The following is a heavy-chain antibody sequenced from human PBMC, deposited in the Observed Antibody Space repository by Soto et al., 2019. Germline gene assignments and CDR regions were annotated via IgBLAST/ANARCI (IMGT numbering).Heavy chain of an antibody. V-gene: IGHV1-69*02. D-gene: IGHD2-21*02. CDR1: GGTFSSYT. Sequence: QVQLVQSGAEVKKPGSSVKVSCKASGGTFSSYTISWVRQAPGQGLEWMGRIIPILGIANYAQKFQGRVTINADKSTSTAYMELSSLRSEDTAVYYCAGGDYGGGDCYYQHWGQGTLVTVSS. CDR2: IIPILGIA. CDR3: AGGDYGGGDCYYQH. J-gene: IGHJ1*01.